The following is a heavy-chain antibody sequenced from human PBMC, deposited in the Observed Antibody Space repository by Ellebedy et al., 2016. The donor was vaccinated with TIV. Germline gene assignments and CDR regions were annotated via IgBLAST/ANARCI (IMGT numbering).Heavy chain of an antibody. Sequence: SETLSLTCAVYGGSFSGYYWSWIRQPPGKGLEWIGEINHNGKTNYSPSLKSRVTVSVDTSKNQFSLKLSSVTAADTAVYYCARGLTYCGGDCSGYCQHWGQGTLVTVSS. V-gene: IGHV4-34*01. CDR2: INHNGKT. D-gene: IGHD2-21*02. CDR3: ARGLTYCGGDCSGYCQH. J-gene: IGHJ1*01. CDR1: GGSFSGYY.